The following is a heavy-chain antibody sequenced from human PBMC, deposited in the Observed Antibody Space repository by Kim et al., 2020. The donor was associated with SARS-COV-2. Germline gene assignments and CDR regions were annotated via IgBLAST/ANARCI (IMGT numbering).Heavy chain of an antibody. Sequence: GGSLRLSCAASGFTFSSYAMHWVRQAPGKGLEWVAVISYDGSNKYYADSVKGRFTISRDNSKNTLYLQMNSLRAEDTAVYYCARDTEKYYDFWSGYGGYMDVWGKGTTVTVSS. V-gene: IGHV3-30-3*01. D-gene: IGHD3-3*01. CDR2: ISYDGSNK. CDR3: ARDTEKYYDFWSGYGGYMDV. CDR1: GFTFSSYA. J-gene: IGHJ6*03.